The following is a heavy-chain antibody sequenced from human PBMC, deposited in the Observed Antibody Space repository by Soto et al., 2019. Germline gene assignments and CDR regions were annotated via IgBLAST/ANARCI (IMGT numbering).Heavy chain of an antibody. CDR3: AKDRGGIGITMVRGVILAGMDV. J-gene: IGHJ6*02. CDR2: ISGSGGST. CDR1: GFTFSSYA. D-gene: IGHD3-10*01. V-gene: IGHV3-23*01. Sequence: GGSLRLSCAASGFTFSSYAMSWVRQAPGKGLEWVSAISGSGGSTYYADSVKGRFTISRDNSKNTLYLQMNSLRAEDTAVYYCAKDRGGIGITMVRGVILAGMDVWGQGTTVTVSS.